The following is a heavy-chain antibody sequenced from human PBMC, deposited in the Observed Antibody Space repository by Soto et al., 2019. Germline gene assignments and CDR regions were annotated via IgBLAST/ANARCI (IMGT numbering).Heavy chain of an antibody. CDR2: ISYDGSNK. Sequence: GGSLRLSCAASGFTFSSYGMHWVRQAPGKGLEWVAVISYDGSNKYYADSVKGRFTISRDNSKNTLYLQMNSLRAEDTAVYYCAKADHYYDSSGYYYDYWGQGTLVTVSS. V-gene: IGHV3-30*18. CDR3: AKADHYYDSSGYYYDY. CDR1: GFTFSSYG. J-gene: IGHJ4*02. D-gene: IGHD3-22*01.